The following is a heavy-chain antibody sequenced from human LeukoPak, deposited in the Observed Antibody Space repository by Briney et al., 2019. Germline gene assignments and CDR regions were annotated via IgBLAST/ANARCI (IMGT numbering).Heavy chain of an antibody. J-gene: IGHJ2*01. CDR2: ITGSGDNT. CDR3: AKMQGYFDL. V-gene: IGHV3-23*01. CDR1: GFTFTSQG. Sequence: GGSLRLSCAASGFTFTSQGMAWVRQAPAKGLEWVSAITGSGDNTYYADSVKGRFTISRNNSKNTLYPQMNSLSAEDTAVYYCAKMQGYFDLWGRGTLVTVSS.